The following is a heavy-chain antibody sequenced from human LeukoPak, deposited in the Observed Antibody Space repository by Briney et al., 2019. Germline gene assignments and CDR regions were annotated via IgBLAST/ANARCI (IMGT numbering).Heavy chain of an antibody. D-gene: IGHD4-17*01. CDR3: ARYYGDYVQYYYYGMDV. CDR1: GFTFGSYS. J-gene: IGHJ6*02. V-gene: IGHV3-33*08. Sequence: QPGGSLRLSCAASGFTFGSYSMTWVRQAPGKGLEWVAVIWYDGSNKYYADSVKGRFTISRDNSKNTLYLQMNSLRAEDTAVYYCARYYGDYVQYYYYGMDVWGQGTTVTVSS. CDR2: IWYDGSNK.